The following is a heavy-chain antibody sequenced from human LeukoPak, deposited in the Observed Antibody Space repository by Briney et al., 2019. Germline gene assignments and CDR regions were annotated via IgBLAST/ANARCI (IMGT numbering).Heavy chain of an antibody. J-gene: IGHJ2*01. CDR2: MYYSGST. CDR3: AISSDYYVTPHWYFDL. D-gene: IGHD3-10*02. CDR1: GGSIRSSSYY. V-gene: IGHV4-39*07. Sequence: SETLSLTCSVSGGSIRSSSYYWGWIRQPPGKGLEWIANMYYSGSTYNDPSLKSRVTISVDMSKNQFSLKLSSVTAADTAVYYCAISSDYYVTPHWYFDLWGRGTLVTVSS.